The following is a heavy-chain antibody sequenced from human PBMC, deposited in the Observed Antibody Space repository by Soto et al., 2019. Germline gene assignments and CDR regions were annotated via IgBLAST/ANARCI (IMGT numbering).Heavy chain of an antibody. D-gene: IGHD3-10*01. Sequence: QVQLVQSGAEVKKPGSSVKVSCKASGGTFSSYAISWVRQAPGQGLEWMGGIIPIFGTANYAQKFQGRVTITADEYTSTAYMELSSLRSEDTAVYYCARDHSGSYPYYYYYYGMDVWGQGTTVTVSS. V-gene: IGHV1-69*01. CDR3: ARDHSGSYPYYYYYYGMDV. CDR2: IIPIFGTA. CDR1: GGTFSSYA. J-gene: IGHJ6*02.